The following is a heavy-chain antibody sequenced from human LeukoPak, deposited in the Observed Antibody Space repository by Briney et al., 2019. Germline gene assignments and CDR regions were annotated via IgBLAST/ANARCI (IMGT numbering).Heavy chain of an antibody. V-gene: IGHV4-4*02. Sequence: SETLSLTCAVSGGSISSSYWWSWVRQPPGKGLEWIGEVYYSGSTYYNPSLKSRVTISVDTSKNQFSLKLSSVTAADTAVYYCARDRHYYDSSGYYYLPDYWGQGTLVTVSS. CDR3: ARDRHYYDSSGYYYLPDY. J-gene: IGHJ4*02. D-gene: IGHD3-22*01. CDR2: VYYSGST. CDR1: GGSISSSYW.